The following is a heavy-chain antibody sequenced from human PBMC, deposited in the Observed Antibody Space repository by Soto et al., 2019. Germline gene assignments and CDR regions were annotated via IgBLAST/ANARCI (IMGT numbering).Heavy chain of an antibody. CDR3: ARAIVVVQAAISYYYGMEV. D-gene: IGHD2-2*02. CDR1: GFTFSSYS. V-gene: IGHV3-48*02. J-gene: IGHJ6*02. CDR2: ISSSSSTI. Sequence: SLRLSCAASGFTFSSYSMNWVRQAPGKGLEWVSYISSSSSTIYYADSVKGRFTISRDNAKNSLYLQMNSLRDEDTAVYYCARAIVVVQAAISYYYGMEVWGQGTTVTVSS.